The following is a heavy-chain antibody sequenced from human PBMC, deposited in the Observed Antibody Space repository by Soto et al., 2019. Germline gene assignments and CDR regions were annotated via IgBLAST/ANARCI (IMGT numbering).Heavy chain of an antibody. CDR2: INHSGST. Sequence: SETLSLTCAVYGGSFSGYYWSWIRQPPGKGLEWIGEINHSGSTNYNPSLKSRVTISVDTSKNQFSLKLSSVTAADTAVYYCARRPGYSSGWGTFDYWGQGTLVTVSS. J-gene: IGHJ4*02. CDR1: GGSFSGYY. CDR3: ARRPGYSSGWGTFDY. V-gene: IGHV4-34*01. D-gene: IGHD6-19*01.